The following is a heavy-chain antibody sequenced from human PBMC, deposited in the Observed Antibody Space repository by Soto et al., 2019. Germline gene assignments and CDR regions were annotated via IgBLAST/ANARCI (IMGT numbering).Heavy chain of an antibody. CDR2: TYYSGST. D-gene: IGHD3-9*01. Sequence: SETLSLTCTVSGCYISSYYWSWIRQPPGKGLEWIGYTYYSGSTNYNPSLKSRVTISVDTSKNQFSLKLSSVTAADTAVYYCARGTEERYFDWLFPNFDYWGQGTLVTVSS. J-gene: IGHJ4*02. V-gene: IGHV4-59*01. CDR1: GCYISSYY. CDR3: ARGTEERYFDWLFPNFDY.